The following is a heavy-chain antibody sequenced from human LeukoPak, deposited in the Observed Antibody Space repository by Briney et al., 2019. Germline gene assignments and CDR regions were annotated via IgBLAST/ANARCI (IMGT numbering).Heavy chain of an antibody. CDR3: AREESGGYFDY. D-gene: IGHD2-8*02. J-gene: IGHJ4*02. CDR2: INPTGSST. V-gene: IGHV1-46*01. Sequence: ASVKVSCKASGYTFTNYYVHWVRQAPGQGLEWMGLINPTGSSTNYAQKFRGRVTMTRDTSTTTVYMELSSLRSEDTAVYYCAREESGGYFDYWGQGTLVTVSS. CDR1: GYTFTNYY.